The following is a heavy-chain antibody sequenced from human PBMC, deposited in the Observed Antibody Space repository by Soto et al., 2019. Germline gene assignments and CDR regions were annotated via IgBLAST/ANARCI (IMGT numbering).Heavy chain of an antibody. CDR3: ARAGREPRLSYYDFWSGPNWFDP. CDR2: ISAYNGNT. CDR1: GYTFTSYC. D-gene: IGHD3-3*01. V-gene: IGHV1-18*01. J-gene: IGHJ5*02. Sequence: ASVKVSCKASGYTFTSYCISWVRQAPGQGLEWMGWISAYNGNTNYAQKLQGRVTMTTDTATSTAYMELRSLRSDDTAVYYCARAGREPRLSYYDFWSGPNWFDPWGQGTLVTVSS.